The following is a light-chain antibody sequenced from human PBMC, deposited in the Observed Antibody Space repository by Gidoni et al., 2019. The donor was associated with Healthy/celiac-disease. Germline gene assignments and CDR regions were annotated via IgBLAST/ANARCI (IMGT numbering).Light chain of an antibody. CDR3: QQYNSYSRT. Sequence: DIQMTQSPSTLSASVGDRVTITCRASQSIRSWLAWYQQKPGKAPKLLIYKASSLESGVPSRFSGSGSGTEFTLTISSLQPDDFATYYCQQYNSYSRTFGPGTKVDIK. J-gene: IGKJ3*01. V-gene: IGKV1-5*03. CDR1: QSIRSW. CDR2: KAS.